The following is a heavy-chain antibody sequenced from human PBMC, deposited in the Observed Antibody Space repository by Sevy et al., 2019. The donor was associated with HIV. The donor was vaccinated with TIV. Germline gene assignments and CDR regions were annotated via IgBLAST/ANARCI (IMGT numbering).Heavy chain of an antibody. J-gene: IGHJ3*02. CDR1: GFTFNMYG. D-gene: IGHD7-27*01. CDR3: AREQNWADAFDI. V-gene: IGHV3-33*08. CDR2: IWYDGSIK. Sequence: GGSLRLSCAASGFTFNMYGMHWVRQAPGKGLEWVGQIWYDGSIKKYADSVKGRFTISRNNSKRTLYLQMNSLRGEDTDVYFCAREQNWADAFDIWGQGTMVTVSS.